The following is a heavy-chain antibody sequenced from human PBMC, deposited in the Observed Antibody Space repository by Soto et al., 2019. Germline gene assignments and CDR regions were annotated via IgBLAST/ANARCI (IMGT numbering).Heavy chain of an antibody. D-gene: IGHD3-16*01. CDR2: MHPNNGAT. CDR1: GYTFTDHY. Sequence: QVQLVQSGAEVKKPGAPVKVSCKASGYTFTDHYLLWVRQAPGQGLEWMGWMHPNNGATNFAQKFQGRVTMTRDTSLNTAYLEIPRLKSDDTAVYFCARASRVSGGQRASEFWGQGTLVTVSS. V-gene: IGHV1-2*02. CDR3: ARASRVSGGQRASEF. J-gene: IGHJ4*02.